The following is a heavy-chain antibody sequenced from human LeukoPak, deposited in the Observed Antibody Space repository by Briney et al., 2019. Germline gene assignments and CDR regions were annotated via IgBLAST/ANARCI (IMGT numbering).Heavy chain of an antibody. D-gene: IGHD3-10*01. CDR3: ARGRVRRGDYYGS. V-gene: IGHV1-8*01. J-gene: IGHJ4*02. Sequence: ASVKVSCKASGYTFTSYDINWVRQATGQGLEWMGWMNPNSGNTGYAQKFQGRVTMTRNTSISTAYMELSSLRSEDTAVYCCARGRVRRGDYYGSWGQGSLVTVSS. CDR2: MNPNSGNT. CDR1: GYTFTSYD.